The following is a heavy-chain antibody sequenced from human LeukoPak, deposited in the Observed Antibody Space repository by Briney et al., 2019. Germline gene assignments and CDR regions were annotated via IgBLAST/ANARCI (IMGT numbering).Heavy chain of an antibody. CDR2: ISSSGSTI. J-gene: IGHJ4*02. Sequence: PGGSLRLSCAASGFTFSSYEMNWVRQAPGKGLEWVSYISSSGSTIYYADSVKGRFTISRDNAKNSLYLQMNSLRAEDTAVYYCARDLSSSWLEYWGQGTLVTVSS. D-gene: IGHD6-13*01. CDR1: GFTFSSYE. CDR3: ARDLSSSWLEY. V-gene: IGHV3-48*03.